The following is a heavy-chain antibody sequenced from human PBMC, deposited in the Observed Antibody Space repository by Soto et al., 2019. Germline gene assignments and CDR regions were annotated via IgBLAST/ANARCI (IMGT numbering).Heavy chain of an antibody. D-gene: IGHD6-13*01. CDR2: INPNSGGT. Sequence: ASVKVSCKASGYTFTGYYMHWVRQAPGQGLEWMGWINPNSGGTNYAQKFQGRVTMTRDTSISTAYMELSRLRSDDTAVYYCAISGLVAAAGPGRAGYWGQGTLVAVSS. CDR3: AISGLVAAAGPGRAGY. J-gene: IGHJ4*02. CDR1: GYTFTGYY. V-gene: IGHV1-2*02.